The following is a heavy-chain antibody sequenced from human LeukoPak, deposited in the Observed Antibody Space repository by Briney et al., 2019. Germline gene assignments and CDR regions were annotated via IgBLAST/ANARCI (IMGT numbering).Heavy chain of an antibody. V-gene: IGHV4-34*01. J-gene: IGHJ5*02. CDR1: GGFFTCYY. CDR2: IYQSGDT. D-gene: IGHD6-6*01. CDR3: ARRCHHSDSSAANA. Sequence: SETLSLTCPVYGGFFTCYYWPWIRQPPGKGLEWIGQIYQSGDTNYSPSLNSRVTISVDTSRKQFSLKLSSVTAADTAVYYCARRCHHSDSSAANAWGQGTQVTVSS.